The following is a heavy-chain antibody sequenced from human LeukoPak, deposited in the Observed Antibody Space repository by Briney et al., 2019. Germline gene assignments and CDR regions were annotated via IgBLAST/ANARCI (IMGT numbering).Heavy chain of an antibody. D-gene: IGHD3-3*01. CDR3: ATVFVDEWPKPWFDP. CDR2: FDPEDGET. CDR1: GYTLTELS. V-gene: IGHV1-24*01. J-gene: IGHJ5*02. Sequence: VASVKVSCKVSGYTLTELSMHWVRQAPGKRLEWMGGFDPEDGETIYAQKFQGRVTMTEDTSTDTAYMELSSLRSEDTAVYYCATVFVDEWPKPWFDPWGQGTLVTVSS.